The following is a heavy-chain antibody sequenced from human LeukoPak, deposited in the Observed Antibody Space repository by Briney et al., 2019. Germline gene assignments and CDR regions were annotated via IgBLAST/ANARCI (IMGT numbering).Heavy chain of an antibody. CDR3: AKGGIHRGYYYYYMDV. D-gene: IGHD6-13*01. Sequence: GGSLRLSCAASGFTFDDCAMHWVRQAPGKGLEWVSGINWSSDRIGYADSVKGRFTISRDNAKKSLYLQMNSLRAEDTALYYCAKGGIHRGYYYYYMDVWGKGTTVTISS. CDR1: GFTFDDCA. J-gene: IGHJ6*03. CDR2: INWSSDRI. V-gene: IGHV3-9*01.